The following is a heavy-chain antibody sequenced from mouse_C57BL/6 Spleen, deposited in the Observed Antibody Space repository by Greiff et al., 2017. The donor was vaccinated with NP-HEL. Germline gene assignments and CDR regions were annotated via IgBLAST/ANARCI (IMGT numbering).Heavy chain of an antibody. CDR1: GYTFTDYY. J-gene: IGHJ3*01. D-gene: IGHD2-10*01. V-gene: IGHV1-26*01. Sequence: VQLQQSGPELVKPGASVKISCKASGYTFTDYYMNWVKQSHGKSLEWIGDINPNNGGTSYTQKFKGKATLTVDKSSSTAYMELRSLTSEDSAVYYCARKPTQGAWFAYWGQGTLVTVSA. CDR2: INPNNGGT. CDR3: ARKPTQGAWFAY.